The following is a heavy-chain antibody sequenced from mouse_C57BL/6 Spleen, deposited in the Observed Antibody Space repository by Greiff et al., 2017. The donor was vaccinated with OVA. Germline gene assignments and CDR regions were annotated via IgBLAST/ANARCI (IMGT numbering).Heavy chain of an antibody. CDR1: GYTFTSYW. V-gene: IGHV1-72*01. Sequence: QVQLQQPGAELVKPGASVNLSCKASGYTFTSYWMHWVKQRPGRGLEWIGRIDPNSGGTKYNEKFKSKATLTVDKPSSTAYMQLSSLTSEDSAVYYCARSKYDGGLDYWGQGTTLTVSS. D-gene: IGHD2-3*01. CDR3: ARSKYDGGLDY. CDR2: IDPNSGGT. J-gene: IGHJ2*01.